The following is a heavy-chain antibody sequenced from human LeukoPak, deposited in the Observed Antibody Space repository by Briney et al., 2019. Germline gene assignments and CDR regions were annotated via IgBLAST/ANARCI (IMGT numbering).Heavy chain of an antibody. D-gene: IGHD6-19*01. CDR2: IYHSGST. J-gene: IGHJ4*02. CDR3: ARERVGIAVAVSY. CDR1: GYSISSGYY. Sequence: SETLSLTCTVSGYSISSGYYWGWIRQPPGKGLEWIGSIYHSGSTYYNPSLKSRVTISVDTSKNQFSLKLSSVTAADTAVYYCARERVGIAVAVSYWGQGTLVTVSS. V-gene: IGHV4-38-2*02.